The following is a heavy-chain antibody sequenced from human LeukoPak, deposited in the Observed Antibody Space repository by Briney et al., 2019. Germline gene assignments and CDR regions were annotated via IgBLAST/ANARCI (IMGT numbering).Heavy chain of an antibody. J-gene: IGHJ4*02. CDR2: IREDGSEK. V-gene: IGHV3-7*01. CDR3: ARDLAGHYYGSGSSFDY. CDR1: GFTFSNYW. Sequence: GGSLRLSCAASGFTFSNYWMSWVRQAPGKGLEWVANIREDGSEKYYVDSVKGQFTISRDNARNSLFLQMDSLRAEDTAVYYCARDLAGHYYGSGSSFDYWGQGTLVTVS. D-gene: IGHD3-10*01.